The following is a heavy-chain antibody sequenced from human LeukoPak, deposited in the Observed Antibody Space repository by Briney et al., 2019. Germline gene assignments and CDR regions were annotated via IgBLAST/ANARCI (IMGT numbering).Heavy chain of an antibody. D-gene: IGHD4-17*01. CDR3: ARVRTTATTFRFDY. CDR1: GGSISSGGYY. V-gene: IGHV4-31*03. CDR2: IYYSGST. J-gene: IGHJ4*02. Sequence: PSETLSLTCTVSGGSISSGGYYWSWIRQHPGKGLEWIGYIYYSGSTYYNPSLKSRVTISVDTSKNQFSLKLSSVTAADTAVYYCARVRTTATTFRFDYWGQGTLVTVSS.